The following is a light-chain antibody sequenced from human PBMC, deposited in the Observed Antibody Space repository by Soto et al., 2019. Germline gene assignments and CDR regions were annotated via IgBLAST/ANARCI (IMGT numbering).Light chain of an antibody. Sequence: EIVLTQSPGTLSLSPGERATLSCRASQSVSSSYLAWYQQKPGQAPRLLIYGASSRATGIPDRFSGSGSGTDFTLTISRLEPEDFAVYYCQHYGSLPFTFGPGTKVDIK. CDR3: QHYGSLPFT. J-gene: IGKJ3*01. CDR2: GAS. CDR1: QSVSSSY. V-gene: IGKV3-20*01.